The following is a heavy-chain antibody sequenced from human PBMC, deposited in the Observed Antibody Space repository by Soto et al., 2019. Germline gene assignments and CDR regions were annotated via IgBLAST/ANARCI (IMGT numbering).Heavy chain of an antibody. CDR1: GFTFSSYA. CDR2: ISGSGGST. D-gene: IGHD6-13*01. CDR3: AKDPGDYSSTWSEYYFDY. V-gene: IGHV3-23*01. Sequence: PGGSLSLSCAASGFTFSSYAMSWVRQAPGKGLEWVSAISGSGGSTYYADSVKGRFTISRDNSKNTLYLQMNSLRAEDTAVYYYAKDPGDYSSTWSEYYFDYWGQGTLVTVSS. J-gene: IGHJ4*02.